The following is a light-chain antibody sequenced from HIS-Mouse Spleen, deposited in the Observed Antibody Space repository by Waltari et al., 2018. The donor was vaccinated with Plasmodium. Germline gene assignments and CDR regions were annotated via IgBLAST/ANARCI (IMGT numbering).Light chain of an antibody. J-gene: IGKJ1*01. V-gene: IGKV3-15*01. Sequence: EIVMTQSPATLSVSPGERATLSCRASPSVSSNLAWYQQKPGPAPRLLIYGASTRATGIPARFSGSGSGTEFTLTISSLQSEDFAVYYCQQYNNWPAWTFGQGTKVEIK. CDR2: GAS. CDR3: QQYNNWPAWT. CDR1: PSVSSN.